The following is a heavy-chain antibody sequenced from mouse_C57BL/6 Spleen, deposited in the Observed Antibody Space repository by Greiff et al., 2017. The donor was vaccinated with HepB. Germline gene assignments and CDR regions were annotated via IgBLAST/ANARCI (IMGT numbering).Heavy chain of an antibody. D-gene: IGHD1-1*01. CDR3: ARDYGSSYGYYYAMEY. J-gene: IGHJ4*01. CDR2: ILPGSGST. V-gene: IGHV1-9*01. Sequence: QVHVKQSGAELMKPGASVKLSCKATGYTFTGYWIEWVKQRPGHGLEWIGEILPGSGSTNYNEKFKGKATFNADTSSNTAYMQLSSLTTEDSAIYYCARDYGSSYGYYYAMEYWGQGTSVTVSS. CDR1: GYTFTGYW.